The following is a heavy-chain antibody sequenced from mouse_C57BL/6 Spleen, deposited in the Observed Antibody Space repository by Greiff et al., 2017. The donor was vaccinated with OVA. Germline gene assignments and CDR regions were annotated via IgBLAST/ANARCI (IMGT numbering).Heavy chain of an antibody. J-gene: IGHJ2*01. D-gene: IGHD3-2*02. CDR3: ASPCGSGYDYFDY. CDR2: IDPNSGGT. V-gene: IGHV1-72*01. CDR1: GYTFTSYW. Sequence: VQLQQPGAELVKPGASVKLSCKASGYTFTSYWMHWVKQRPGRGLEWIGRIDPNSGGTKYNEKFKSKATLTVDKPYSTAYMQISSLTSEFSAVYYGASPCGSGYDYFDYWGQGTTLTVSS.